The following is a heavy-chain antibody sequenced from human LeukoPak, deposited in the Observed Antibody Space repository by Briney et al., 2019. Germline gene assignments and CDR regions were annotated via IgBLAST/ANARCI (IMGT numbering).Heavy chain of an antibody. V-gene: IGHV3-23*01. J-gene: IGHJ4*02. CDR2: ISGSGGST. D-gene: IGHD2-15*01. CDR1: AFTFSSYA. Sequence: GGSLRLSCAASAFTFSSYAMSWVRQAPGKGLEWVSAISGSGGSTSYADSVKGRFTISRDNSKNALYLQMNSLRAEDTAVYYCAKAGRRGYCSGGSRCSGNYFDYWGQGTLVSVSS. CDR3: AKAGRRGYCSGGSRCSGNYFDY.